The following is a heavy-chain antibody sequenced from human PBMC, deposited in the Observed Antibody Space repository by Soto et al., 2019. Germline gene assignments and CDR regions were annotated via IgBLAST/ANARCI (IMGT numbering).Heavy chain of an antibody. CDR3: ARATVMITFGGVIAHDWFDP. V-gene: IGHV4-31*03. Sequence: SETLSLTCTVSGGSISSGGYYWSWIRQHPGKGLEWIGYIYYSGSTYYNPSLKSRVTISVATSKNQFSLKLSSVTAADTAVYYCARATVMITFGGVIAHDWFDPWGQGTLVTVS. CDR2: IYYSGST. CDR1: GGSISSGGYY. D-gene: IGHD3-16*02. J-gene: IGHJ5*02.